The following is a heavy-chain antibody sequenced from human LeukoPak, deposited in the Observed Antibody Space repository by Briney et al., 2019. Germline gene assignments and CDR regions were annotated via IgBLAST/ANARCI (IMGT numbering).Heavy chain of an antibody. J-gene: IGHJ4*02. V-gene: IGHV4-59*08. D-gene: IGHD5-12*01. CDR2: ISYSGST. CDR3: ARRGGYTGYDRD. CDR1: GGSINNFY. Sequence: AETLSLTCTISGGSINNFYWSWIRQPPGKGLEWIGYISYSGSTKYRPSLKSRVTISFDTSNNHFSLKRSSVTAADTAVYYCARRGGYTGYDRDWGQGTLVTVSS.